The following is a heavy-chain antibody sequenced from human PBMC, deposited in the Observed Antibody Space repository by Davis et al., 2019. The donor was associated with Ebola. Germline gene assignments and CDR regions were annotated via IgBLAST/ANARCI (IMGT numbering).Heavy chain of an antibody. V-gene: IGHV3-23*01. CDR1: GFTFSSYA. J-gene: IGHJ6*02. CDR3: ARDLLDSTGGYYYYYGMDV. CDR2: ISGSGGST. Sequence: GESLKISCAASGFTFSSYAMSWVRQAPGKGLEWVSAISGSGGSTYYADSVKGRFTISRDNSKNSLYLQMNSLRAEDTAVYYCARDLLDSTGGYYYYYGMDVWGQGTTVTVSS. D-gene: IGHD3-22*01.